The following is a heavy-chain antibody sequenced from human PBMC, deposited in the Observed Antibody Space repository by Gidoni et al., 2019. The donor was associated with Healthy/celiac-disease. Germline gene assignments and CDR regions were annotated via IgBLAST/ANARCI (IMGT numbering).Heavy chain of an antibody. Sequence: EVQLLESGGGLVQPGGSLRLSCAASGFTFSSYGLSWVRQAPGKGLEWVSGISGSGGSTDYADSVKGRFTISRDNSKNTLYLQMSSLRAEDSVVYYCARVRDNSNWNYYYYGMDVWGQGTTVTVSS. CDR2: ISGSGGST. D-gene: IGHD6-13*01. CDR3: ARVRDNSNWNYYYYGMDV. CDR1: GFTFSSYG. V-gene: IGHV3-23*01. J-gene: IGHJ6*02.